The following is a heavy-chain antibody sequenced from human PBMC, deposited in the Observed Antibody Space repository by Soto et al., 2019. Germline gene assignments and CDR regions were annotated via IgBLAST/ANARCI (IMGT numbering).Heavy chain of an antibody. D-gene: IGHD6-6*01. Sequence: QITLKESGQTLVKPTQILTLTCTFSGFSLTTRGVGVGWIRQPPGEALEWLALIYWADDERYSPSLRSRLTITKDTSKMQVVLTMTNMEPVDTGTYYCAHSYSSSPDDGFDVWGQGTRVTVSS. CDR3: AHSYSSSPDDGFDV. J-gene: IGHJ3*01. V-gene: IGHV2-5*02. CDR1: GFSLTTRGVG. CDR2: IYWADDE.